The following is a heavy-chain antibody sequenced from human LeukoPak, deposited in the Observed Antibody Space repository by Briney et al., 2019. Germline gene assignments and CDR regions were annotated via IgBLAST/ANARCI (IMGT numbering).Heavy chain of an antibody. CDR3: AVQYSYGPGY. V-gene: IGHV4-34*01. CDR2: INHSGST. D-gene: IGHD5-18*01. J-gene: IGHJ4*02. CDR1: GGSFSGYY. Sequence: SETLSLTCAVYGGSFSGYYWSWIRQPPGKGLEWIGEINHSGSTYYNPSLKSRVTISVDTSKNQFSLKLSSVTAADTAVYYCAVQYSYGPGYWGQGTLVTVSS.